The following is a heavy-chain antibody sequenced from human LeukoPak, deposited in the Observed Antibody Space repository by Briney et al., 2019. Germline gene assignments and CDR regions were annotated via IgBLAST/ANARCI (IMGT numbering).Heavy chain of an antibody. CDR2: ISYDGSNK. Sequence: PGGSLRLSCAASGFTFSSYGMHWVRQAPGKGLEWVAVISYDGSNKYYADSVKGRFTISRDNCKNTLYLQMNSLRAEDTAVYYCAKDGQTVVVVAATYFDYWGQGTLVTVSS. CDR1: GFTFSSYG. V-gene: IGHV3-30*18. CDR3: AKDGQTVVVVAATYFDY. D-gene: IGHD2-15*01. J-gene: IGHJ4*02.